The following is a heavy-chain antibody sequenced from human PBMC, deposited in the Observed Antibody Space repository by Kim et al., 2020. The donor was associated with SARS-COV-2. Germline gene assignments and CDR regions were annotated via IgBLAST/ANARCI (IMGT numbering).Heavy chain of an antibody. J-gene: IGHJ5*02. CDR3: ARDDGNYYDSSGYFLSWFDP. D-gene: IGHD3-22*01. CDR2: IYYSGST. CDR1: GGSISSGGYY. V-gene: IGHV4-31*03. Sequence: SETLSLTCTVSGGSISSGGYYWSWIRQHPGKGLEWIGHIYYSGSTYYNPSLKSRVTISVDTSKNQFSLKLSSVTAADTAVYYCARDDGNYYDSSGYFLSWFDPWGQGTLVTVSS.